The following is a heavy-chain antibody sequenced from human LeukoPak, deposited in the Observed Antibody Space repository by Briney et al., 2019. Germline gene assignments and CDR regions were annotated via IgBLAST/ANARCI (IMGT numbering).Heavy chain of an antibody. CDR1: GFIFSSYA. CDR3: ARATWIQRWKLFDY. Sequence: GGSLRLSCAASGFIFSSYAMHWIRQSPGKGLEYVSAISSNGGDTYYANFVKGRFTISRDNSKNTLYLQMGSLRADDMAVYYCARATWIQRWKLFDYWDQGTLVTVSS. J-gene: IGHJ4*02. V-gene: IGHV3-64*01. D-gene: IGHD5-18*01. CDR2: ISSNGGDT.